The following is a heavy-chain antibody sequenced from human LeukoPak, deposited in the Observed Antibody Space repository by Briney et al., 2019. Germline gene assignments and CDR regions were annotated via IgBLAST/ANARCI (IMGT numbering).Heavy chain of an antibody. CDR1: GFIFSNYY. CDR3: ARERWSLYSNDYYYYGLDV. Sequence: PGGSLRLSCAASGFIFSNYYMNWVRQAPGKGLEWVAHIKQDGSEKTYVDSVKGRFTISRDNAKNSLYLQMNSLRAEDTAVYYCARERWSLYSNDYYYYGLDVWGQGTTVTVSS. D-gene: IGHD3-3*01. V-gene: IGHV3-7*01. CDR2: IKQDGSEK. J-gene: IGHJ6*02.